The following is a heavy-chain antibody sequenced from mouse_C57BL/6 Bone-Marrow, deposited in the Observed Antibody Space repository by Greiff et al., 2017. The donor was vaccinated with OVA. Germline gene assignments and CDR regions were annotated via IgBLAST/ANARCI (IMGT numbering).Heavy chain of an antibody. D-gene: IGHD1-1*01. CDR1: GYTFTGYW. J-gene: IGHJ1*03. CDR3: AIVHGSSPYWYFDV. Sequence: VKLMESGAELMKPGASVKLSCKATGYTFTGYWIEWVKQRPGHGLEWIGDIYPGGGYTNYNEKFKGKATLTADKSSSTAYMQFSSLTSEYSAIYYCAIVHGSSPYWYFDVWGTGTTVTVSS. CDR2: IYPGGGYT. V-gene: IGHV1-9*01.